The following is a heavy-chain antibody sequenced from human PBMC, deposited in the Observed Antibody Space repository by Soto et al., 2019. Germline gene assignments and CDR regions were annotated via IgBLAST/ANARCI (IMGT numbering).Heavy chain of an antibody. J-gene: IGHJ5*02. Sequence: EVQLVESGGGLVQPGRSLRLSCAASGFTFDNYAMHWVRQAPGKGLEWVSGISWNSNTIAYADSVKGRFTISRDNAKNSLYLQMDNLGDGDTALYYCAREVGAPSGWLDPWGQGTQVTVSS. CDR2: ISWNSNTI. CDR1: GFTFDNYA. D-gene: IGHD1-26*01. CDR3: AREVGAPSGWLDP. V-gene: IGHV3-9*01.